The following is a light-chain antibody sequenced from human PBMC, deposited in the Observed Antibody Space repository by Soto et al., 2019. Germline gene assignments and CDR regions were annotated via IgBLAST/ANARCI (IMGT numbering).Light chain of an antibody. CDR2: AAF. CDR1: QGIRND. V-gene: IGKV1-6*02. Sequence: AIQMTQSPPSLSASVGDRVTITCRASQGIRNDVGWYQQKPGTASKVLIYAAFRLQSGVPPRFIGSGSGTDFTLTISGLQPEDFATYYCLQDYSYPWTFGQGTKVELK. CDR3: LQDYSYPWT. J-gene: IGKJ1*01.